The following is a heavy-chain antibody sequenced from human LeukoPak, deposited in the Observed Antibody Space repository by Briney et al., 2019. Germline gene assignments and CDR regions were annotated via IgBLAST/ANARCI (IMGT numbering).Heavy chain of an antibody. D-gene: IGHD6-19*01. Sequence: QTGGSLRLSCVGSGFIFSSYRMNWVRQAPGKGLEWISYISSSSTTIYYADSVKGRFTISRDDAKNSLYLQMNSLRAEDTAVYYCGGSAVAGRFDYWGQGTLVTVSS. V-gene: IGHV3-48*01. CDR2: ISSSSTTI. J-gene: IGHJ4*02. CDR1: GFIFSSYR. CDR3: GGSAVAGRFDY.